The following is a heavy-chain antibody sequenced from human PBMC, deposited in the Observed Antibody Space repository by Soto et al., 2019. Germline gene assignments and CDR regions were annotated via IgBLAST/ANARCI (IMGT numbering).Heavy chain of an antibody. V-gene: IGHV4-30-4*01. J-gene: IGHJ5*02. CDR3: ARADSTQRAPARANWFDP. Sequence: SETLSLTCTVSGGSISSGDYSWSWIRQPPGKGLEWIGYIHNSGNTYYNPSLKSRLTLSLDTSKNQFSLNLRSVTAADTAVYFCARADSTQRAPARANWFDPWGQGTLVTVSS. CDR2: IHNSGNT. D-gene: IGHD4-4*01. CDR1: GGSISSGDYS.